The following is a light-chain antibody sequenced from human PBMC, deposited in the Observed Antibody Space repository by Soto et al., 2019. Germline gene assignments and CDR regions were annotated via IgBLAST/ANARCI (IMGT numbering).Light chain of an antibody. CDR2: VVS. CDR1: QDISSY. V-gene: IGKV1-9*01. J-gene: IGKJ1*01. CDR3: QQLNNYPRT. Sequence: DIPLTQSPSFLSASVGDRVTITCRASQDISSYLAWYQQKPGKAPKLLIYVVSTLQSGVPSRFSGSGSGTEFTLTISSLQPEDFATYYCQQLNNYPRTFGQGTKVEIK.